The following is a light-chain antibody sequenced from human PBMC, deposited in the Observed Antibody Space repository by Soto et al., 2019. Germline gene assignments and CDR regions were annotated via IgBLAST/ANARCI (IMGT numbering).Light chain of an antibody. CDR1: HIINTW. CDR2: KAS. CDR3: QQYNSHSTYT. Sequence: DIQMTHSPSTLSASVGDRVTITCRASHIINTWLAWYQQKPVEAPTLLIYKASSLGSGVLSRLSGSRSGTEFTLIISSLQPDDFAVYYCQQYNSHSTYTFGQGTKLEIK. V-gene: IGKV1-5*03. J-gene: IGKJ2*01.